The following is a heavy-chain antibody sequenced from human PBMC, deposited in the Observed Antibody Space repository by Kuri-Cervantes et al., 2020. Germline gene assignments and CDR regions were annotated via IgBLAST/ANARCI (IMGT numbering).Heavy chain of an antibody. D-gene: IGHD5-24*01. J-gene: IGHJ4*02. CDR3: ATGSNDGYKKFDS. Sequence: LSLTCAASGLTFTSYDMHWVRQATGKALEWVSTIGPSGDTYFPASVKGRFTISRENAKNSVYLQMNSLRAGDTAVYYCATGSNDGYKKFDSWGQGTLVTVSS. V-gene: IGHV3-13*01. CDR1: GLTFTSYD. CDR2: IGPSGDT.